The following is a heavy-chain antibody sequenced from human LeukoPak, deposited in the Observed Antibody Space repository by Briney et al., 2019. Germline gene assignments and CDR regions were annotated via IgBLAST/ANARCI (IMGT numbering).Heavy chain of an antibody. J-gene: IGHJ5*02. CDR1: GGSISSYY. CDR3: ARGRNDYVWGSYRPYNWFDP. D-gene: IGHD3-16*02. CDR2: IYYSGST. V-gene: IGHV4-59*01. Sequence: SETLSLTCTVSGGSISSYYWSWIRQPPGKGLEWIGYIYYSGSTNYNPSLKSRVTISVDTSKNQFSLKLSSVTAADTAVYYCARGRNDYVWGSYRPYNWFDPWGQGTLVTVSS.